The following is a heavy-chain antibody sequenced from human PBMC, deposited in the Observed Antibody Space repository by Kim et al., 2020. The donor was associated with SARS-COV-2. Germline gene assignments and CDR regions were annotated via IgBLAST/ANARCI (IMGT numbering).Heavy chain of an antibody. CDR1: GDSVSSNSAA. V-gene: IGHV6-1*01. J-gene: IGHJ6*02. CDR3: ARVTSPQYYDFWSGYPRHYYYGMDV. D-gene: IGHD3-3*01. Sequence: SQTLSLTCAISGDSVSSNSAAWNWIRQSPSRGLEWLGRTYYRSKWYNDYAVSVKSRITINPDTTKNQFSLQLNSVTPEDTAVYYCARVTSPQYYDFWSGYPRHYYYGMDVWGQGTTVTVSS. CDR2: TYYRSKWYN.